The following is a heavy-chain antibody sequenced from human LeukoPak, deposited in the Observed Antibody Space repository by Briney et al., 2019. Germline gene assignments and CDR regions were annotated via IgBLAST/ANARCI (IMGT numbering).Heavy chain of an antibody. V-gene: IGHV3-7*03. D-gene: IGHD3-22*01. CDR1: GFTFSSYW. J-gene: IGHJ3*02. CDR3: AKRENYYDSSGYYSDAFDI. CDR2: IKQDGSEK. Sequence: GGSLRLSCAASGFTFSSYWMSWVRQAPGKGLEWVANIKQDGSEKYYVDSVKGRFTISRDNAKNSLYLQMNSLRAEDTAVYYCAKRENYYDSSGYYSDAFDIWGQGTMVTVSS.